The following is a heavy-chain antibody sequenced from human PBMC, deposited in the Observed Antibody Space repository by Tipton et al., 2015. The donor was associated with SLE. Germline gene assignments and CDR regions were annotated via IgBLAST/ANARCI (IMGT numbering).Heavy chain of an antibody. D-gene: IGHD6-13*01. CDR3: ARDQGPRSSWYYFDY. V-gene: IGHV4-34*01. CDR1: GGSFSGYY. J-gene: IGHJ4*02. CDR2: INHSGGT. Sequence: TLSLTCAVYGGSFSGYYCSWIRQPPGKGLEWIGEINHSGGTNYNPSLKSRVTISVDTSKNQFSLKLSSVTAADTAVYYCARDQGPRSSWYYFDYWGQGTLVTVSS.